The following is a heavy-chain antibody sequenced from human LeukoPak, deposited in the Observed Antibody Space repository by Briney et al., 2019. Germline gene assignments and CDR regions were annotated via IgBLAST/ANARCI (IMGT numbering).Heavy chain of an antibody. Sequence: ASVKVSCKASGYTFTSYGISWVRQAPGQGLEWMGWISAYNGNTNYAQKLQGRVTMTTDTSTRTAYMELRSLRSDDTAVYYCAREAEPYYYDSSGYYGYWGQGTLVTVSS. CDR1: GYTFTSYG. J-gene: IGHJ4*02. CDR3: AREAEPYYYDSSGYYGY. V-gene: IGHV1-18*01. CDR2: ISAYNGNT. D-gene: IGHD3-22*01.